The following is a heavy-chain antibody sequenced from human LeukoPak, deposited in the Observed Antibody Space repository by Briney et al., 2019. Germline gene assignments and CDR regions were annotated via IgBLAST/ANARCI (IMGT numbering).Heavy chain of an antibody. D-gene: IGHD1-7*01. V-gene: IGHV4-61*01. Sequence: SETLSLTCTVSGGSVSSGSYYWSWIRQPPGKGLEWIGYIYYSGSTNYNPSLKSRVTISVDTSKNQFSLKLSSVTAADTAVYYCARDLITGTVRFDPWGQGTLVTVSS. J-gene: IGHJ5*02. CDR1: GGSVSSGSYY. CDR3: ARDLITGTVRFDP. CDR2: IYYSGST.